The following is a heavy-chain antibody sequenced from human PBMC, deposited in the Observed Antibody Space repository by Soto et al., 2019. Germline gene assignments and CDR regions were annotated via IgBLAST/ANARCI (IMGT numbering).Heavy chain of an antibody. Sequence: SETLSLTCTFSSNSISSGGYYWSWIRQHPGKGLEWIGYIYYSGSTYYNPSLKSRVTISVDTSKNQFSLKLSSVTAADTAVYYCAGGGSGSYDYWGQGTLVTVS. CDR1: SNSISSGGYY. CDR2: IYYSGST. CDR3: AGGGSGSYDY. V-gene: IGHV4-31*03. J-gene: IGHJ4*02. D-gene: IGHD3-10*01.